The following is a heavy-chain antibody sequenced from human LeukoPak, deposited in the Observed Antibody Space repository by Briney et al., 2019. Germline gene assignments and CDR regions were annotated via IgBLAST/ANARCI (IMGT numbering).Heavy chain of an antibody. D-gene: IGHD1-14*01. Sequence: SETLSLTCTVSGGSISSYYWSWIRQPPGKGLEWIGYIYYSGSTNYNPSLKSRVTISVDTSKNQFSLKLSSVTAADTAVHYCARDLTEDDAFDIWGQGTMVTVSS. CDR1: GGSISSYY. CDR3: ARDLTEDDAFDI. J-gene: IGHJ3*02. V-gene: IGHV4-59*01. CDR2: IYYSGST.